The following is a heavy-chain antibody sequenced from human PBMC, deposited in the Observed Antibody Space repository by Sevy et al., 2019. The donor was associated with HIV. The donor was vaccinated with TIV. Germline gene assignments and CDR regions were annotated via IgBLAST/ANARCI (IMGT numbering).Heavy chain of an antibody. CDR3: AEDKKYYGGSYFDS. CDR2: IYPRGNA. Sequence: SETLSLTCDVPGYSIRSAYQWGWIRQPPGKGLEWIGSIYPRGNAFYNPSLKSRVTISIDMSGNQFSLNLRSVTAADTAVYYCAEDKKYYGGSYFDSWGPGTLVTVSS. D-gene: IGHD4-17*01. V-gene: IGHV4-38-2*01. CDR1: GYSIRSAYQ. J-gene: IGHJ4*02.